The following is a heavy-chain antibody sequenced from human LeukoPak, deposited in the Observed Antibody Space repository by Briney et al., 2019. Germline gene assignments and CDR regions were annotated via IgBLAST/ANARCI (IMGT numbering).Heavy chain of an antibody. Sequence: EASVEVSCKASGCTLTSYGISWVRQAPGQGLEWMGRISAYNGNTNYAQKLQGRVTVTTDTSTSTAYMELRSLRSDDTAVYYCARPVTPLVNAFDIWGQGTMVTVSS. CDR1: GCTLTSYG. CDR2: ISAYNGNT. V-gene: IGHV1-18*01. J-gene: IGHJ3*02. D-gene: IGHD2-21*02. CDR3: ARPVTPLVNAFDI.